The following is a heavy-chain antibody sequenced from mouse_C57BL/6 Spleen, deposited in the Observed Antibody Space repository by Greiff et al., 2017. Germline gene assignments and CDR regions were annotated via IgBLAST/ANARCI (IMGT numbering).Heavy chain of an antibody. D-gene: IGHD4-1*01. CDR3: ARGTGTVFAY. J-gene: IGHJ3*01. CDR2: ISYDGSN. CDR1: GYSITSGYY. V-gene: IGHV3-6*01. Sequence: EVKVEESGPGLVKPSQSLSLTCSVTGYSITSGYYWNWIRQFPGNKLEWMGYISYDGSNNYNPSLKNRISITRDTSKNQFFLKLNSVTTEDTATYYCARGTGTVFAYWGQGTLVTVSA.